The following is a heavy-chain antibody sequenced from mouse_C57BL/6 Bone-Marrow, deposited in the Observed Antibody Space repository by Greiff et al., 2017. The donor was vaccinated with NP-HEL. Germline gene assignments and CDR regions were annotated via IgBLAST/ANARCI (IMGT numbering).Heavy chain of an antibody. D-gene: IGHD1-1*01. V-gene: IGHV1-47*01. Sequence: QVQLQQSGAELVKPGASVKMSCKASGYTFTTYPIEWMKQNPGKSLEWIGNFHPYNDDTKYNEKFKGKATLTVEKSSSTVYLELSRLTSDDSAVYYGARGDYYGSSSFAYWGQVTLVTVSA. CDR2: FHPYNDDT. J-gene: IGHJ3*01. CDR1: GYTFTTYP. CDR3: ARGDYYGSSSFAY.